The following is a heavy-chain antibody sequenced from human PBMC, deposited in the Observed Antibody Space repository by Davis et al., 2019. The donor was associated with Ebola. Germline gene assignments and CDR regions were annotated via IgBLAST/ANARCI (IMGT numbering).Heavy chain of an antibody. CDR2: ISGSGGST. D-gene: IGHD2-2*01. V-gene: IGHV3-23*01. J-gene: IGHJ5*02. CDR1: VITFSSYA. Sequence: PGGSLRLSCTDSVITFSSYAMSWVRQAPGKGLEWVSAISGSGGSTYYADSVKGRFTISRDNSKNTLYLQMNSLRAEDTAVYYCAKSWYCISTSCYDWFDPWGQGTLVTVSS. CDR3: AKSWYCISTSCYDWFDP.